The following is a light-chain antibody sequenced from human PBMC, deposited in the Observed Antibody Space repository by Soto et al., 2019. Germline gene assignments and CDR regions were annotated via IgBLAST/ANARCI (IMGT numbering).Light chain of an antibody. CDR1: SSNIGAGYD. CDR3: QSYDSSLRGWV. Sequence: QSVLTQPPSVSGAPGQRVTISCTGRSSNIGAGYDVHWYQQLPGTAPKLLIYGNSNRPSGVPDRFSGSKSGTSASLAITGLQAEDGADYYCQSYDSSLRGWVFGGGTKLTVL. J-gene: IGLJ2*01. CDR2: GNS. V-gene: IGLV1-40*01.